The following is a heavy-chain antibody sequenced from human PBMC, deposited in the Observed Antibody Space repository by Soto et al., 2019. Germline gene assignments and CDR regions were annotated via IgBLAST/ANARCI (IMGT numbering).Heavy chain of an antibody. V-gene: IGHV1-46*01. CDR3: ARGGGVYCSGGSCLSRAFDI. D-gene: IGHD2-15*01. CDR1: GYTFTSYY. CDR2: INPSGGST. J-gene: IGHJ3*02. Sequence: QVQLVQSGAEVKKPGASVKVSCKASGYTFTSYYMHWVRQAPGQGLEWMGIINPSGGSTSYAQKFPGRITMTRDTSKSTGYVELSSLRAEGSALYYCARGGGVYCSGGSCLSRAFDIWGQGSMVTVSS.